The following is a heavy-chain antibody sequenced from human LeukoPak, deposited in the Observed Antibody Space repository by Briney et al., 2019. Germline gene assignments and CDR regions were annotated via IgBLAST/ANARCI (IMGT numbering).Heavy chain of an antibody. CDR1: GGSISSYY. V-gene: IGHV4-59*01. Sequence: KPSETLSLTCTVSGGSISSYYRSWIRQPPRKGLEWIGYIYYSGSTNYNPSLKSRVTISVDTSKNQFSLKLSSVTAADTAVYYCARETRSSWSSNFDYWGQGTLVTVSS. CDR2: IYYSGST. J-gene: IGHJ4*02. CDR3: ARETRSSWSSNFDY. D-gene: IGHD6-13*01.